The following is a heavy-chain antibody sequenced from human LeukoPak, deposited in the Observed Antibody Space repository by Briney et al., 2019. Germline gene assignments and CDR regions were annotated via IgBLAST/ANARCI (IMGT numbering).Heavy chain of an antibody. V-gene: IGHV3-43*01. D-gene: IGHD6-19*01. CDR3: AKDIGSGWSFDY. Sequence: SGGSLRLSCAASGFTFDDYTMYWVRQAPGKGLEWVSLISWDGGSTYYADSVKGRFTISRDNSKNSLYLQINSLRTEDTALYYCAKDIGSGWSFDYWGQGTLVTVSS. CDR1: GFTFDDYT. CDR2: ISWDGGST. J-gene: IGHJ4*02.